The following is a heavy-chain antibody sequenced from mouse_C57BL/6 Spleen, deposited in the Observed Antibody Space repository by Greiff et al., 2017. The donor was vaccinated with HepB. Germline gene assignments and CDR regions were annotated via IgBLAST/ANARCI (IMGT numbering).Heavy chain of an antibody. D-gene: IGHD2-4*01. CDR1: GFTFTDYY. J-gene: IGHJ4*01. CDR3: ARYIDYDVRMDY. V-gene: IGHV7-3*01. CDR2: IRNKANGYTT. Sequence: EVKLMESGGGLVQPGGSLSLSCAASGFTFTDYYMSWVRQPPGKALEWLGFIRNKANGYTTEYSASVKGRFTISRDNSQSILYLQMNALRAEDSATYYCARYIDYDVRMDYWGQGTSVTVSS.